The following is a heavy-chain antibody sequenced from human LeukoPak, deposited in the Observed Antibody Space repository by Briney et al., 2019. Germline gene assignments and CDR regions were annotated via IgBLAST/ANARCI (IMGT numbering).Heavy chain of an antibody. Sequence: SSETLSLTCAVYGGSFSGYYWSWIRQPPGKGLEWIGEINHSGGTNYNPSLKSRVTISVDTSKNQFSLKLGSVTAADTAVYYCARVDTAMVPFLYYYYMDVWGKGTTVTVSS. CDR1: GGSFSGYY. CDR2: INHSGGT. V-gene: IGHV4-34*01. D-gene: IGHD5-18*01. CDR3: ARVDTAMVPFLYYYYMDV. J-gene: IGHJ6*03.